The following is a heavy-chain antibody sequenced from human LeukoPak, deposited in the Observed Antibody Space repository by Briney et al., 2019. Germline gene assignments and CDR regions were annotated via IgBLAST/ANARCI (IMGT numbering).Heavy chain of an antibody. D-gene: IGHD6-6*01. J-gene: IGHJ3*02. CDR2: INPSGGST. CDR1: GYTFTSYY. V-gene: IGHV1-46*01. CDR3: ARDLFGRADPYSSSYAFDI. Sequence: VASVKVSCKASGYTFTSYYMHWVRQAPGQGLEWMGIINPSGGSTSYAQKFQGRVTMARDTSTSTVYMELSSLRSEDTAVYYCARDLFGRADPYSSSYAFDIWGQGTMVTVSS.